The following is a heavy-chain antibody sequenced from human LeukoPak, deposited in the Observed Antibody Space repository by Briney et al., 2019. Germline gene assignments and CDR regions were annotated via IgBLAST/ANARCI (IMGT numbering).Heavy chain of an antibody. J-gene: IGHJ4*02. CDR1: GGTFSSYA. CDR3: ARGGGSYYDSSGYYGY. CDR2: IIPIFGTA. V-gene: IGHV1-69*01. Sequence: ASVKVSCKASGGTFSSYAISWVRQAPGQGLEWMGGIIPIFGTANYAQKFQGRVTITADESTSTAYMELSSLRSEDTAVYYCARGGGSYYDSSGYYGYWGQGTLVTVSS. D-gene: IGHD3-22*01.